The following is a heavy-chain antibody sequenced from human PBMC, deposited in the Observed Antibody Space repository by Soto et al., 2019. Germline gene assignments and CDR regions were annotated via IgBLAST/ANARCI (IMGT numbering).Heavy chain of an antibody. CDR1: GGSVNGYY. CDR2: INHTGGT. J-gene: IGHJ5*02. D-gene: IGHD3-3*01. Sequence: PSETLSLTCTVYGGSVNGYYWNWIRQHPGKGLEWIGEINHTGGTHYNPSLKSRVTMSVDTSKNQFSLRLSSVTAADTAIYYCATRITVFGLLIPPFDPGGQGTQVTVSS. CDR3: ATRITVFGLLIPPFDP. V-gene: IGHV4-34*01.